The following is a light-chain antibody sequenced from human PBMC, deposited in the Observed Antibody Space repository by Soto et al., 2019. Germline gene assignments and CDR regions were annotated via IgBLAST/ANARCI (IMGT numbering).Light chain of an antibody. Sequence: EIVMTQSPATLSVSPGGRATLSCRASQSISDTLAWYQQKPGQTPRLLIYGASSRATGIPARFSGSGSGTEFTLTISSLQSEDFAVYYCHQYNFWPTFGQGTKVDIK. CDR2: GAS. V-gene: IGKV3-15*01. CDR3: HQYNFWPT. J-gene: IGKJ1*01. CDR1: QSISDT.